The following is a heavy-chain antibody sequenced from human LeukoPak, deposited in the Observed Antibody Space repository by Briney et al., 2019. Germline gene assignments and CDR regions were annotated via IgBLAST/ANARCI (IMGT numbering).Heavy chain of an antibody. CDR2: MYNSGST. J-gene: IGHJ3*02. CDR3: VRERTMVGGADI. D-gene: IGHD2-21*01. Sequence: PSETLSLTCTVSNNSISSANYWSWIRQPAGKGLEWIGRMYNSGSTNYNPSLKSRVTISVDTSNNQFSLRLSSVTAADTAVYYCVRERTMVGGADIWGQGTKVTVSS. V-gene: IGHV4-61*02. CDR1: NNSISSANY.